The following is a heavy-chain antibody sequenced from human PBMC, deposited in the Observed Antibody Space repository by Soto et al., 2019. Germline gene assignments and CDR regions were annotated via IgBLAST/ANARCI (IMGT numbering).Heavy chain of an antibody. CDR1: GGSISSSSYY. V-gene: IGHV4-39*01. D-gene: IGHD6-13*01. Sequence: SEILCLTCTVSGGSISSSSYYWGWIRQPPGKGLEWIGSIYYSGSAYYNPSLKSRVTISVDTSKNQFSLKVNSVTAADTAVYYGARRQIGAAGMGDDDWGQVTLVIVS. J-gene: IGHJ4*02. CDR3: ARRQIGAAGMGDDD. CDR2: IYYSGSA.